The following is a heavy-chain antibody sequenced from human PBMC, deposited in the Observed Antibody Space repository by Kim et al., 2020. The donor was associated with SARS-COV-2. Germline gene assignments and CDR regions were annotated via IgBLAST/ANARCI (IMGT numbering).Heavy chain of an antibody. D-gene: IGHD6-6*01. Sequence: GGSLRLSCAASGFTFSSYSMNWVRQAPGKGLEWVSSISSSSSYIYYADSVKGRFTISRDNAKNSLYLQMNSLRAEDTTVYYCARDPIAARPLCLTLDYWGQGTLVTVSS. CDR1: GFTFSSYS. CDR2: ISSSSSYI. J-gene: IGHJ4*02. V-gene: IGHV3-21*01. CDR3: ARDPIAARPLCLTLDY.